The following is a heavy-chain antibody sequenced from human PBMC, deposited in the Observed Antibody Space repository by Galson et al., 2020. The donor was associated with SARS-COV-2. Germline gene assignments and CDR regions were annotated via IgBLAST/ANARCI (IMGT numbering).Heavy chain of an antibody. CDR2: IYWDDDK. D-gene: IGHD3-10*01. J-gene: IGHJ3*01. Sequence: KMSGPTLVKPTQTLTLTCNFSGFSLSLTGVAVGWIRQPPGQALEWLALIYWDDDKRYRPSLKSRLTITKDTSKNQVVLTMANMDPVDTGTYYCAHKPPGGPVADAFDVWGRETLVTVSS. CDR3: AHKPPGGPVADAFDV. CDR1: GFSLSLTGVA. V-gene: IGHV2-5*02.